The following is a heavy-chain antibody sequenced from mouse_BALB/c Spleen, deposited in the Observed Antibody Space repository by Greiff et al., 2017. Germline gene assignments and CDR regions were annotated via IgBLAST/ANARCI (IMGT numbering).Heavy chain of an antibody. CDR1: GYSFTSYW. J-gene: IGHJ1*01. Sequence: EVQLQQSGTVLARPGASVKMSCKASGYSFTSYWMHWVKQRPGQGLEWIGAIYPGNSDTSYNQKFKGKAKLTAVTSASTAYMELSSLTNEDSAVYYCTRWGDYDWYFDVWGAGTTVTVSS. D-gene: IGHD2-4*01. CDR2: IYPGNSDT. V-gene: IGHV1-5*01. CDR3: TRWGDYDWYFDV.